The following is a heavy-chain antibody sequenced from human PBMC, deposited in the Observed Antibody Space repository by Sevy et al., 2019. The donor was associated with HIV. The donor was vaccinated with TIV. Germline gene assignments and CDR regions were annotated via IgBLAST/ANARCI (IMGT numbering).Heavy chain of an antibody. CDR1: GFNFDTFW. V-gene: IGHV3-7*01. D-gene: IGHD3-16*02. CDR2: IDPRGEER. J-gene: IGHJ5*01. Sequence: GGSLRLSCAASGFNFDTFWMGWVRQAPGRGLECVASIDPRGEERDHLDSLKGRFTISRDNAKNSLYLEMHSLKGEDTALYYCVRVVWDVLVVPAATPSPWLDSWGQGTLVTVSS. CDR3: VRVVWDVLVVPAATPSPWLDS.